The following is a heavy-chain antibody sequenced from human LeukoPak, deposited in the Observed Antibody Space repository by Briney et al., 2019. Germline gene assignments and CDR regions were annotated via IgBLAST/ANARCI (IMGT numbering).Heavy chain of an antibody. Sequence: GGSLRLSCAASGFTFSDHYMDWVRQAPGKGLEWVGRIKRKTDGGTTDYAAPVKGRFTISRDDSQNTLFLQMNSLKTEDTAVYICTTGFRSAYDIWGQGTMVTVSS. CDR3: TTGFRSAYDI. CDR2: IKRKTDGGTT. D-gene: IGHD3-10*01. V-gene: IGHV3-15*01. J-gene: IGHJ3*02. CDR1: GFTFSDHY.